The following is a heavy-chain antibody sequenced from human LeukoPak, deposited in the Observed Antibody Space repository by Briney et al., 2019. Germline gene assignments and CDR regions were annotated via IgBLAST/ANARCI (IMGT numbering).Heavy chain of an antibody. CDR1: GFTFSTEA. J-gene: IGHJ4*02. V-gene: IGHV4-59*08. CDR2: IYYSGST. Sequence: GSLRLSCGASGFTFSTEAMSWIRQPPGKGLEWIGYIYYSGSTNYNPSLKSRVTISVDTSKNQFSLKLSSVTAADTAVYYCARQLGIAAADFDYWGKGTLVTVSS. CDR3: ARQLGIAAADFDY. D-gene: IGHD6-13*01.